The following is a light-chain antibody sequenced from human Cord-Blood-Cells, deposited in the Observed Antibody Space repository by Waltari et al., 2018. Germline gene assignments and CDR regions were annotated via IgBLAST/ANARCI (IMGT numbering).Light chain of an antibody. CDR2: DVS. V-gene: IGLV2-11*02. CDR1: SHGVGGYKY. Sequence: QSALTQPRSVSGSPGQAVTISCTGTSHGVGGYKYVSWYQQHPGKAPKLMIYDVSKRPSGVPDRFSGSKSGNTASLTISGLQAEDEADYYCCSYAGSYTLVFGGGTKLTVL. J-gene: IGLJ2*01. CDR3: CSYAGSYTLV.